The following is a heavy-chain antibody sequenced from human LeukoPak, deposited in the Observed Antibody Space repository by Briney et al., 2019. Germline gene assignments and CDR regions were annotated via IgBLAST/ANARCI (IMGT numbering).Heavy chain of an antibody. CDR1: GFTFRGYA. D-gene: IGHD6-13*01. J-gene: IGHJ4*02. Sequence: GGSLRLSCGASGFTFRGYAMAWVRQAPGKGLDWVSTISSSGENTYYTDSVKGRFTVSRDNSKNTLYLQMNSLRAEDTAVYFCAKDKTNSIWRFFDYWGQGTLVTVSS. CDR2: ISSSGENT. CDR3: AKDKTNSIWRFFDY. V-gene: IGHV3-23*01.